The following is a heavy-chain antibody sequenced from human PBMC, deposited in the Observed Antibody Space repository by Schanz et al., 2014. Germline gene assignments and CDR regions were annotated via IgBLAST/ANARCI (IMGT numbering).Heavy chain of an antibody. CDR2: IYSIGTT. D-gene: IGHD1-1*01. CDR1: GFTVSSNY. J-gene: IGHJ4*02. V-gene: IGHV3-66*04. Sequence: VQLVESGGCLVQPGGSLRLSCATAGFTVSSNYMSWVRQAPGQRLEWVSGIYSIGTTYYADSVKGRFTISRDNSENTLSLQMNSLRVEDTAVYYCTGHRYNRLWGQGTLVSVSS. CDR3: TGHRYNRL.